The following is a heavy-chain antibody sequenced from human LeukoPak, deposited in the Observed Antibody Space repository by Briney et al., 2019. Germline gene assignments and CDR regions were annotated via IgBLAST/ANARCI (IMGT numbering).Heavy chain of an antibody. Sequence: PGGSLRLSCAASGFTFSSYSMNWVRQAPGKGLEWVSSISSSSSYIYYADSVKGRFTISRDNAKNSLYLQMNSLRAEDTAVYYCAREGTIFGVVISRGFDYWGQGPLVTVSS. CDR2: ISSSSSYI. CDR1: GFTFSSYS. CDR3: AREGTIFGVVISRGFDY. V-gene: IGHV3-21*01. D-gene: IGHD3-3*01. J-gene: IGHJ4*02.